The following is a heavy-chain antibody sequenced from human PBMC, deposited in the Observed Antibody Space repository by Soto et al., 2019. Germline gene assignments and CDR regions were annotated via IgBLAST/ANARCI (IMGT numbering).Heavy chain of an antibody. J-gene: IGHJ4*02. CDR2: IDHSGST. CDR3: AKENWANPDS. V-gene: IGHV4-34*01. D-gene: IGHD7-27*01. CDR1: GGSFSGYY. Sequence: PSETLSLTCAVYGGSFSGYYWSWIRQPPGKGLECIGEIDHSGSTNYNPSLKSRVTISLDTSKNQFSLKLNNLTVEDTAVYYCAKENWANPDSWGQGTLVTVSS.